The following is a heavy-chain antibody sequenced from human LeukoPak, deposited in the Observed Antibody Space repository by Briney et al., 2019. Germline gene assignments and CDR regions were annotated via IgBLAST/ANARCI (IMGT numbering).Heavy chain of an antibody. V-gene: IGHV3-30*02. J-gene: IGHJ5*02. D-gene: IGHD6-6*01. CDR3: AREARVKAALRGWFDP. CDR1: GFTFSSYG. Sequence: GGSLRLSCAASGFTFSSYGMHWVRQAPGKGLEWVAFIRYDGSNKYYADSVKGRFTISRDNSKNTLYLQMNSLRAEDTAVYYCAREARVKAALRGWFDPWGQGTLVTVSS. CDR2: IRYDGSNK.